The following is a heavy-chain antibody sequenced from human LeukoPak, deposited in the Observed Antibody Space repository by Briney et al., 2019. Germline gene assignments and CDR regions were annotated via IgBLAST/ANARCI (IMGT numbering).Heavy chain of an antibody. Sequence: PSETLSLTCTVSGGSISSSSYYWGWIRQPPGKGLEWIGSIYYSGSTYYNPSLKSRFTISVDTSKNQFSLKLSSVTAADTAVYYCARENSYYDSSGYYYGSGYFDYWGQGTLVTVSS. J-gene: IGHJ4*02. D-gene: IGHD3-22*01. CDR3: ARENSYYDSSGYYYGSGYFDY. CDR1: GGSISSSSYY. V-gene: IGHV4-39*07. CDR2: IYYSGST.